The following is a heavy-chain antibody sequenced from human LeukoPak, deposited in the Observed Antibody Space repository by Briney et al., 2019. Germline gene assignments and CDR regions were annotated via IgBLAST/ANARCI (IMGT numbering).Heavy chain of an antibody. CDR3: AKTSSSDWYAMDF. V-gene: IGHV3-23*01. CDR2: LSAAGGGT. CDR1: GFTFSRYP. D-gene: IGHD6-19*01. J-gene: IGHJ4*01. Sequence: GGSLRLSYAASGFTFSRYPMIWVRQAPGKGLERVSTLSAAGGGTYYADSVRGRFTITRDDSKNTLYLQMFSLRAEDTALYYCAKTSSSDWYAMDFWGHGTLVTVSS.